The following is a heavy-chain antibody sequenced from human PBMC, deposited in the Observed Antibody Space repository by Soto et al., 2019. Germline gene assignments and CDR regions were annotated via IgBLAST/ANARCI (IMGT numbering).Heavy chain of an antibody. V-gene: IGHV3-48*01. CDR2: ISSTSNTI. J-gene: IGHJ4*02. Sequence: GGSLRLSCAAPGFNFRTYSVNWVRQAPGKGLEWISYISSTSNTIYRADSLKGRFFISRDNAKNSLYLQMNSLRAEDTAVYYCARDFDDNIWGGFRPGSYDYWGRGSLVTVSA. CDR3: ARDFDDNIWGGFRPGSYDY. CDR1: GFNFRTYS. D-gene: IGHD3-16*01.